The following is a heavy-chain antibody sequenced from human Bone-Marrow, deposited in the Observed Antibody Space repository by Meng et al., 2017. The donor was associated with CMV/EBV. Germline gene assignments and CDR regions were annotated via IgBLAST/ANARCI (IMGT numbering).Heavy chain of an antibody. CDR3: AATLSYSSSGYYGMDV. CDR1: GFTFTTSA. Sequence: SVKVSCKASGFTFTTSAVQWVRQARGQRLEWIGWIVVGSGHTNYAQKFQERVTITRDMSTSTAYMEVSSLRSEDTAVYYCAATLSYSSSGYYGMDVWGQGTTVTVSS. V-gene: IGHV1-58*01. CDR2: IVVGSGHT. J-gene: IGHJ6*02. D-gene: IGHD6-13*01.